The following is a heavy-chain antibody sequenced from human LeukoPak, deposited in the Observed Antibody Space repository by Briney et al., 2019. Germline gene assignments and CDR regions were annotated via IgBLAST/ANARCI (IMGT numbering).Heavy chain of an antibody. CDR2: ITPNSGGT. V-gene: IGHV1-2*06. CDR1: LYTFAAYS. CDR3: PRATELGL. Sequence: GDPLKVSSSTSLYTFAAYSIHLVRQAPGEGLEWMGQITPNSGGTNYGQKFQSRVTMTSDTSIGTAYMGLSIRRFDYPTVHYCPRATELGLWGRGTLDSVS. J-gene: IGHJ4*02. D-gene: IGHD2/OR15-2a*01.